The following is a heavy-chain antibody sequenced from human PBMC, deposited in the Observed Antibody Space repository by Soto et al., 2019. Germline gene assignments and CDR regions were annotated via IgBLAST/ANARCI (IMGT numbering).Heavy chain of an antibody. Sequence: PSETLSLTCAVSGGSISSGGYSWSWIRQPPGKGLEWIGYIYHSGSTYYNPSLKSRVTISVDRSKNQFSLKLSSVTAADTAVYYCARGSYYDSSGYPSFDYWGQGTLVTVSS. CDR3: ARGSYYDSSGYPSFDY. CDR2: IYHSGST. D-gene: IGHD3-22*01. J-gene: IGHJ4*02. V-gene: IGHV4-30-2*01. CDR1: GGSISSGGYS.